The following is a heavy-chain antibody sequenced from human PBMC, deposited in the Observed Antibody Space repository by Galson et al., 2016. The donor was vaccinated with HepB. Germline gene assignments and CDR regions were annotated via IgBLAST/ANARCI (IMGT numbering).Heavy chain of an antibody. J-gene: IGHJ4*02. Sequence: SLRLSCAASGFVFSSYALHWVRQAPGKGLEWVAAILNDEVTEYYADSVQGRFTISRDNSKTPLYLQMNSLRAEDTAVYYCARERGPILPPPPGDLAYWGQGVPVSVSS. CDR3: ARERGPILPPPPGDLAY. V-gene: IGHV3-30-3*01. CDR1: GFVFSSYA. CDR2: ILNDEVTE. D-gene: IGHD1-26*01.